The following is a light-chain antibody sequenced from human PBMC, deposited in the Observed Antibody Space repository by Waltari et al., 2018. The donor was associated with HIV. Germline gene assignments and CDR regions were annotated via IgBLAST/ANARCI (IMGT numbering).Light chain of an antibody. J-gene: IGLJ2*01. CDR3: QSYDSSLSASV. CDR1: RSNIGAGYD. V-gene: IGLV1-40*01. Sequence: QSVLTQPPSVSGAPGQRVTISCTGSRSNIGAGYDVHWYQQLPGTAPKLLIYSNTNRPSGVPDRFSGSKSGTSASLAITGLQAEDEADYYCQSYDSSLSASVFGEGTKLTVL. CDR2: SNT.